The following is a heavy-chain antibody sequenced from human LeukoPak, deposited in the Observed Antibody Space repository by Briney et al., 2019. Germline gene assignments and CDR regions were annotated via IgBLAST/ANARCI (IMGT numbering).Heavy chain of an antibody. V-gene: IGHV4-34*01. CDR1: GGSFSGYY. Sequence: SETLSLTCAVYGGSFSGYYWSWIRQPPGKRLEWIGEINHSGTTYYNPSLKSRVTISVDTPKNQFSLKVRSVTAADTAVYYCARGHSSVVTAIPYYFDYWGRGTLVTVSS. CDR3: ARGHSSVVTAIPYYFDY. J-gene: IGHJ4*02. CDR2: INHSGTT. D-gene: IGHD2-21*02.